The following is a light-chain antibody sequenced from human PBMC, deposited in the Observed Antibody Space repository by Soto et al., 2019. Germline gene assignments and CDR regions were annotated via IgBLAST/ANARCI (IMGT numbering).Light chain of an antibody. Sequence: QSVLTQSPSASGSTGQRVTISCSGSSPNIGTNYVNWYQQLPGTAPKLLIHTNSLRPSGVPDRFSGSKSGTSASLAISGLRSEDEGFYYCATWDASLGGGVFGGGTKVTVL. CDR2: TNS. CDR1: SPNIGTNY. V-gene: IGLV1-47*02. J-gene: IGLJ3*02. CDR3: ATWDASLGGGV.